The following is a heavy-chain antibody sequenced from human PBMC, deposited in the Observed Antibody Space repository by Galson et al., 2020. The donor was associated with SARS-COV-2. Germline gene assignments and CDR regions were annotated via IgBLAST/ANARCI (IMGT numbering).Heavy chain of an antibody. CDR2: ISSSSSYT. CDR3: ARFPGITGTVGGGDYFDY. V-gene: IGHV3-11*06. Sequence: GGSLRLSCAASGFTFSDYYMSWIRQAPGKGLEWVSYISSSSSYTNYADSVKGRFTISRDKAKNSLYLQMNSLRAEDTAVYYCARFPGITGTVGGGDYFDYWGQGTLVTVSS. CDR1: GFTFSDYY. D-gene: IGHD1-20*01. J-gene: IGHJ4*02.